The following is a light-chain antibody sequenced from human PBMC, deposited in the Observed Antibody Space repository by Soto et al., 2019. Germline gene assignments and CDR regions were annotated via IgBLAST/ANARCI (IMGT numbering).Light chain of an antibody. V-gene: IGLV1-40*01. CDR3: QSYDSSLAGFV. Sequence: QSVLTQPTSVSGAPGQRVTISCTGSSSNIGARFDVHWYRHLPGTAPKLLISVNTNGPSGVADRFSGSKSGTSASLAIAGLRAEDEADYYCQSYDSSLAGFVFGTGTKVTVL. J-gene: IGLJ1*01. CDR1: SSNIGARFD. CDR2: VNT.